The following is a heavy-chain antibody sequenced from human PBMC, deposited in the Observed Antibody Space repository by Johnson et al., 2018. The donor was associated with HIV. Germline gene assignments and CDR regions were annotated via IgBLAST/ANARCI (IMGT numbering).Heavy chain of an antibody. J-gene: IGHJ3*02. D-gene: IGHD1-26*01. Sequence: VQLVESGGGVVRPGGSLRLSCAASGFTFDDYGMSWVRQAPGKGLEWVSGINWNGGSAGYADSVKGRFTMSRDNAKNSLYLQMNSLRAEDTAVYYCAKARVGARGGAFDIWGQGTMVTVSS. CDR3: AKARVGARGGAFDI. CDR2: INWNGGSA. CDR1: GFTFDDYG. V-gene: IGHV3-20*04.